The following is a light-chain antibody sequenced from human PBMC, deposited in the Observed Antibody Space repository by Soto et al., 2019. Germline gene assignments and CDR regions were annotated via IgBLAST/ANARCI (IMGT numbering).Light chain of an antibody. V-gene: IGKV3-15*01. CDR1: QSVSSN. CDR2: GAS. Sequence: EIVMTQSPATLSVSPGERATLSCRASQSVSSNLAWYQQKPGQAPRLLIYGASTRATGIPARFSGSGSGTEFTITISSLLSEDYAVYYCQQYNNWPLYTFGQGTKLEIK. J-gene: IGKJ2*01. CDR3: QQYNNWPLYT.